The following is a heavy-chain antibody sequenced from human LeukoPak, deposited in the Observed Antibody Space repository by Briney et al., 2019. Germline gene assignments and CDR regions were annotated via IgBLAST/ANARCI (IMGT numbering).Heavy chain of an antibody. Sequence: ASETLSLTCTVSGDSISSSNCYWGWIRQPPGKGLEWIGSIYFSGSTYYNASLKSRVTISVDTSKNQFSLKLSSVTAADTAVYYCARQTGSGLFSLPGGQGTLVTVSS. CDR2: IYFSGST. J-gene: IGHJ4*02. D-gene: IGHD3-10*01. CDR1: GDSISSSNCY. V-gene: IGHV4-39*01. CDR3: ARQTGSGLFSLP.